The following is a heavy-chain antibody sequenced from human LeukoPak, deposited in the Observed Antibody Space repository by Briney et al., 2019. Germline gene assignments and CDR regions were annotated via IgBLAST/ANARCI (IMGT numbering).Heavy chain of an antibody. CDR1: GFTFDDYE. J-gene: IGHJ6*02. CDR2: INWNGGRK. CDR3: KGYCSSSSCYSDMDV. Sequence: GGSLRLSCAASGFTFDDYEMSRVRQAPGKGLEWVAGINWNGGRKGYADSVKGRFTISRDNAKNSLYLQMNSLRAEDTALYYCKGYCSSSSCYSDMDVWGQGTTVTVSS. D-gene: IGHD2-2*02. V-gene: IGHV3-20*04.